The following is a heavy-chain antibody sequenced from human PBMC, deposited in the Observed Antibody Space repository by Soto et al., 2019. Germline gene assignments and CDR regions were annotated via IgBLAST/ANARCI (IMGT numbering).Heavy chain of an antibody. J-gene: IGHJ4*02. D-gene: IGHD3-9*01. Sequence: PSETLSLTCTVSGGSISSGGYYWSWIRQHPGKGLEWIGYIYYSGSTYYNPSLKSRVTISVDKSKNQFSLKLSSVTAADTAVYYCARTDYDILTGRSGNFAYWGQGTLVTVSS. CDR1: GGSISSGGYY. V-gene: IGHV4-31*03. CDR3: ARTDYDILTGRSGNFAY. CDR2: IYYSGST.